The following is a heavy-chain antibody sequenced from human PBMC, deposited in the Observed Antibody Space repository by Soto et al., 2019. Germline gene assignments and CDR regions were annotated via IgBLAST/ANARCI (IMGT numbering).Heavy chain of an antibody. D-gene: IGHD3-3*01. CDR1: GFTFSDYY. J-gene: IGHJ5*02. Sequence: QVQLVESGGGLVKPGGSLRLSCAASGFTFSDYYMSWIRQAPGKGLEWVSYISSSGSTIYYADSVKGRFTISRDNAKNALYLQMNSLRAEDPAVYYCATDPQYYDFWSGYPYNWSDPWGQGTLVTVSS. CDR3: ATDPQYYDFWSGYPYNWSDP. CDR2: ISSSGSTI. V-gene: IGHV3-11*01.